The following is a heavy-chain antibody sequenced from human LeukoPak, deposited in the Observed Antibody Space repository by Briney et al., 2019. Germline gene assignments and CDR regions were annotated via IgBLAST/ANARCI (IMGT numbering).Heavy chain of an antibody. V-gene: IGHV3-23*01. D-gene: IGHD2-2*01. CDR2: ITSSDDST. J-gene: IGHJ4*02. CDR3: VPLGYCSSTTCDDTDY. Sequence: GGSLRLSCAASGFTFSNYAMSWVRQAPGKGLEWVSTITSSDDSTYYADSVKGRFTISRDNSKKTLYLQMNRLRAEDTAVYYCVPLGYCSSTTCDDTDYWGQGTLVTVSS. CDR1: GFTFSNYA.